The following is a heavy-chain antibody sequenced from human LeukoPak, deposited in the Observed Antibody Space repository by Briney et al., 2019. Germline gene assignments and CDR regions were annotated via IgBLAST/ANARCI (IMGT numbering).Heavy chain of an antibody. Sequence: GGSLRLSCAASGFTFSSYAMHWVRQAPGKGLEWVAVISYDGSNKYYADSVKGRFTISRDNAKNSLYLQMNSLRAEDTAVYYCARDGVGELPFDYWGQGTLVTVSS. D-gene: IGHD3-10*01. CDR1: GFTFSSYA. CDR2: ISYDGSNK. CDR3: ARDGVGELPFDY. V-gene: IGHV3-30*04. J-gene: IGHJ4*02.